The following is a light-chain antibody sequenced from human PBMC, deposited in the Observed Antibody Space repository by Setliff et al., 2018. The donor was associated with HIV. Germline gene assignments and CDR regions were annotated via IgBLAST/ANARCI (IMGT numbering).Light chain of an antibody. CDR2: EVT. V-gene: IGLV2-14*01. Sequence: QSVLAQPASVSGSPGQSVTISCTGISSDSRHYNYVSWYQQHPGRAPRLIIFEVTDRPAGVSDRFSGSKSGNTASLTISGLQTEDEADYYCMSYTTSTISFGSGTKVTVL. CDR3: MSYTTSTIS. CDR1: SSDSRHYNY. J-gene: IGLJ1*01.